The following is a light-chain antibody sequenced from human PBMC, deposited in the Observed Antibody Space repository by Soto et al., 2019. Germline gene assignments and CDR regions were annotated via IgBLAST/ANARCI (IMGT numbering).Light chain of an antibody. CDR3: QQSYSTPWT. CDR1: QSISSY. V-gene: IGKV1-39*01. Sequence: DIQMPQSPSSLSASIGDRVTITCRASQSISSYLNWYQQKPGKAPKLLIYAASSLQSGVPSRFSGSGSGTDFTLTISSLQPEDFATYYCQQSYSTPWTFGQGTKVELK. J-gene: IGKJ1*01. CDR2: AAS.